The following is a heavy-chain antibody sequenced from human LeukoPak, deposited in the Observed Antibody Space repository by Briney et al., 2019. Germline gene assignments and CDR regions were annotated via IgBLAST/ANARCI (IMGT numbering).Heavy chain of an antibody. CDR1: GYTFTSYD. CDR3: ARGAAVAGTDY. D-gene: IGHD6-19*01. J-gene: IGHJ4*02. CDR2: TNPNSGNT. Sequence: GASVKVSCKASGYTFTSYDINWVRQATGQGLEWMGWTNPNSGNTGYAQKFQGRVTMTRNTSISTAYMELSSPRSEDTAVYYCARGAAVAGTDYWGQGTLVTVSS. V-gene: IGHV1-8*01.